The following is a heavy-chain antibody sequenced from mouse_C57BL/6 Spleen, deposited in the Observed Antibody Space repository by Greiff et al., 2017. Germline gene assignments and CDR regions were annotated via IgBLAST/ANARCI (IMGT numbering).Heavy chain of an antibody. V-gene: IGHV1-55*01. D-gene: IGHD2-3*01. Sequence: QVQLQQPGAELVKPGASVKMSCKASGYTFTSYWITWVKQRPGQGLEWIGDIYPGSGSTNYNEKFKSKATLTVDTSSSTAYMQLSSLTSEDSAVYYCARWGDGYYSAWFAYWGQGTLVTVSA. CDR2: IYPGSGST. J-gene: IGHJ3*01. CDR1: GYTFTSYW. CDR3: ARWGDGYYSAWFAY.